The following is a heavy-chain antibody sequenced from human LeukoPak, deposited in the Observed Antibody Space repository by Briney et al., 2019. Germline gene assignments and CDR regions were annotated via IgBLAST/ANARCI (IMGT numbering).Heavy chain of an antibody. J-gene: IGHJ4*02. CDR1: GFNFSTYG. CDR3: AKDLPNKYSSSRFDY. V-gene: IGHV3-23*01. Sequence: GGSLRLSCAVSGFNFSTYGMNWVRQAPGKGLEWVSAISGSGGSTYYADSVKGRFTISRDNSKNTLYLQMNSLRAEDTAVYYCAKDLPNKYSSSRFDYWGQGTLVTVSS. CDR2: ISGSGGST. D-gene: IGHD6-13*01.